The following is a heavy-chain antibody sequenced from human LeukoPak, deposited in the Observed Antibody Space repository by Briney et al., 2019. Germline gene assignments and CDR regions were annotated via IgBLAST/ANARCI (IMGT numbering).Heavy chain of an antibody. Sequence: ASVKVSCKASGYTFTSYDINWVRQATGQGLEWMGWMNPNSGNTGYAQKFQGGVTMTRNTSISTAYMELSSLRSEDTAVYYCARGPDSSGYYFDYWGQGTLVTVSS. CDR1: GYTFTSYD. V-gene: IGHV1-8*01. D-gene: IGHD3-22*01. CDR2: MNPNSGNT. J-gene: IGHJ4*02. CDR3: ARGPDSSGYYFDY.